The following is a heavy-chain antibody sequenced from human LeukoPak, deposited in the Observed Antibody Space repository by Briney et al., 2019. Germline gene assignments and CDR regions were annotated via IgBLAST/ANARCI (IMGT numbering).Heavy chain of an antibody. Sequence: PGGSLRLSCAASGFTFSSYAMSWVRQAPGKGLEWVSAISGSGGSSYYADSVKGRFTVSRDNSKNTLYLQMNSLRAEDTAVYYCAKDRVVVVTAPTNWFDPWGQGTLVTVSS. D-gene: IGHD2-21*02. CDR3: AKDRVVVVTAPTNWFDP. CDR1: GFTFSSYA. V-gene: IGHV3-23*01. CDR2: ISGSGGSS. J-gene: IGHJ5*02.